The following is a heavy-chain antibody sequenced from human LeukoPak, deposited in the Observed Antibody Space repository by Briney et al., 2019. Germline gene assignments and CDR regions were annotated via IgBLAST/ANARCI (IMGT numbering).Heavy chain of an antibody. CDR2: IFYSGTT. V-gene: IGHV4-39*01. CDR1: GGSISNSSYY. J-gene: IGHJ5*02. D-gene: IGHD3-10*02. Sequence: SETLSLTCSVSGGSISNSSYYWGWIPRPPGKGLEWIGSIFYSGTTFYNPSLESPVTISVDTSKNQFSLKLSSVTAADTAMYYCASHSSYVSPFRSWGRGPLVTVSP. CDR3: ASHSSYVSPFRS.